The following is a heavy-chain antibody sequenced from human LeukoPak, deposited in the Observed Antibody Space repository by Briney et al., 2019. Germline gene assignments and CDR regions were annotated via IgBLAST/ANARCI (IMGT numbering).Heavy chain of an antibody. D-gene: IGHD3-10*01. CDR1: GFTFSSYA. CDR3: AKDYQAHYYGSGSYYANFDY. CDR2: ISGSGGST. Sequence: GGSLRLSCADSGFTFSSYAMSWVRQAPGKGLEWVSAISGSGGSTYYADSVKGRFTISRDNSKNTLYLLMNSLRAEDTAVYYCAKDYQAHYYGSGSYYANFDYWGQGTLVTVSS. J-gene: IGHJ4*02. V-gene: IGHV3-23*01.